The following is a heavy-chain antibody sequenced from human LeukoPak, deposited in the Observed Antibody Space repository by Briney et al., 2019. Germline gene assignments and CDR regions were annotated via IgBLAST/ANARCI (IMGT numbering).Heavy chain of an antibody. D-gene: IGHD6-13*01. CDR3: ARDPGYSSFDY. J-gene: IGHJ4*02. Sequence: GGPLRLSCGVSGFTFGRSWMSWVRQTPAKGLEFVANIKEDGSVRDYVDSVQGRFTISRDNAKNSLYLHMNSLRAEDTAVYYCARDPGYSSFDYWGQGTLVTVSS. CDR1: GFTFGRSW. V-gene: IGHV3-7*01. CDR2: IKEDGSVR.